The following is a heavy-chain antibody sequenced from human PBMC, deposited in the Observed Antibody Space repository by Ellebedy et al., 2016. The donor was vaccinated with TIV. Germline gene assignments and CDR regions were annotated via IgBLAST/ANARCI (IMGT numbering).Heavy chain of an antibody. CDR3: ARRYCSSTSCLMDV. J-gene: IGHJ6*02. D-gene: IGHD2-2*01. CDR1: GFTFSSYN. CDR2: ISSSSTTI. V-gene: IGHV3-48*01. Sequence: GESLKISCAASGFTFSSYNMNWVRQAPGKGLEGVSYISSSSTTIYYADSVKGRFTISRDNAKNSLYLQMNSLRAEDTAVYYCARRYCSSTSCLMDVWGQGTTVTVSS.